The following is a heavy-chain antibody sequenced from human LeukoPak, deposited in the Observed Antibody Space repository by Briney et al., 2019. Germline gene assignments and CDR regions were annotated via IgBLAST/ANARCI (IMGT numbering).Heavy chain of an antibody. J-gene: IGHJ4*02. CDR1: GFNFRNAW. V-gene: IGHV3-23*01. CDR2: ISGSGGST. Sequence: GGSLRLSCTASGFNFRNAWMCWVRQAPGKGLEWVSAISGSGGSTYYADSVKGRFTVSRDNSKNTLYLQMNSLRAEDTAVYYCAKAPMGAVAGTYFDYWGQGTLVTVSS. D-gene: IGHD6-19*01. CDR3: AKAPMGAVAGTYFDY.